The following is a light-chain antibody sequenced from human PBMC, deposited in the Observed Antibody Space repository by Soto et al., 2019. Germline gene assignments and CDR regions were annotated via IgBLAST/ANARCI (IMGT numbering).Light chain of an antibody. V-gene: IGLV1-47*01. CDR1: SSNIGSNY. J-gene: IGLJ3*02. CDR3: AAWDDSLSGPGV. Sequence: QSVLTQPTSASGTPGQRVTISCSGSSSNIGSNYVYWYQQLPGTDPKLLIYRNNQRPSGVPDRFSGSKSGTSASLAISGLRSEDEADYYCAAWDDSLSGPGVFGGGTKLTVL. CDR2: RNN.